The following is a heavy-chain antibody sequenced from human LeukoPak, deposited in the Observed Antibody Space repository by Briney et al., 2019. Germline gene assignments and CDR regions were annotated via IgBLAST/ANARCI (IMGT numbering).Heavy chain of an antibody. J-gene: IGHJ5*02. CDR3: ASRIITGTGTGWFDP. CDR1: GGSISSYY. D-gene: IGHD1-7*01. V-gene: IGHV4-59*01. CDR2: IYYSGST. Sequence: ASETLSLTCTVSGGSISSYYWSWIRQPPGKGLEWIGYIYYSGSTNYNPSLKSRVTISVDTSKNQFSLKLSSVTAADTAVYYCASRIITGTGTGWFDPWGQGTLVTVSS.